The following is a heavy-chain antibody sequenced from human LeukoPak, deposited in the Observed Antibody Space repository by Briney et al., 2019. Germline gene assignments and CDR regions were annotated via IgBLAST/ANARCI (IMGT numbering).Heavy chain of an antibody. CDR1: GGSISSYY. Sequence: PSETLSLTCTVSGGSISSYYWSWIRQPAGKGLEWIGRIYTSGSTNYNPSLKSRVTMSVDTSKNQFSLKLSSVTAADTAVYYCARGADKRPRDCSGGSCYPYYYYMDVWGKGTTVTISS. CDR3: ARGADKRPRDCSGGSCYPYYYYMDV. J-gene: IGHJ6*03. D-gene: IGHD2-15*01. CDR2: IYTSGST. V-gene: IGHV4-4*07.